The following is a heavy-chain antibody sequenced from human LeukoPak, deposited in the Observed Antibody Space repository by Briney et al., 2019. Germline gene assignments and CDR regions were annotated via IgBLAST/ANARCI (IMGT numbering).Heavy chain of an antibody. J-gene: IGHJ6*03. CDR3: ARSGYMDV. D-gene: IGHD3-10*01. CDR1: GVSMSSRNSY. Sequence: SETLSLTCTVPGVSMSSRNSYWGWIRQPPGMGLEWVGEINHSGSTNYNPSLKSRVTISVDTSKNQFSLKLSSVTAADTAVYYCARSGYMDVWGKGTTVTVSS. CDR2: INHSGST. V-gene: IGHV4-39*07.